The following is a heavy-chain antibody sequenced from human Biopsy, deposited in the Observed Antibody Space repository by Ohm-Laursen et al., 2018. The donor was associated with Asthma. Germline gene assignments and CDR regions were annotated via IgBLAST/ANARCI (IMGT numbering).Heavy chain of an antibody. V-gene: IGHV4-39*01. CDR3: ARHDHRWDTYADF. J-gene: IGHJ4*02. CDR1: SGSGGYMRSGNYY. Sequence: SETLSLTCSLSSGSGGYMRSGNYYWGWIRQPPGEGLEWIGSMYYGETTYYSPSLKSRVTISVDTSKNQFSLILSSVTAADTAVYYRARHDHRWDTYADFWGQGTLVTVSS. CDR2: MYYGETT. D-gene: IGHD2-2*01.